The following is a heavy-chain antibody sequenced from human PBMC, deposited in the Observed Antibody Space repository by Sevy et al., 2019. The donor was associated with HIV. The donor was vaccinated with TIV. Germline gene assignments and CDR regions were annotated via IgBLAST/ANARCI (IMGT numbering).Heavy chain of an antibody. D-gene: IGHD2-2*01. Sequence: ASVKVSCKASGYTFTSYGISWVRQAPGQGLEWMGWISAYNGNTNYAQKLQGRVTMTTDTSTSTAYLELRSMRSDDTAVYYYAWAGDIVVVPAANFDYWGQGTLVTVSS. CDR1: GYTFTSYG. V-gene: IGHV1-18*01. CDR3: AWAGDIVVVPAANFDY. CDR2: ISAYNGNT. J-gene: IGHJ4*02.